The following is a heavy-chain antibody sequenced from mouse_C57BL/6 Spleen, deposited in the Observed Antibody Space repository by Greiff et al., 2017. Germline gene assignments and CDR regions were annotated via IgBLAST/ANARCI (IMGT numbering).Heavy chain of an antibody. J-gene: IGHJ4*01. D-gene: IGHD3-3*01. CDR2: ISNLAYSI. CDR3: ESHGGTWVAMDY. Sequence: EVKLMESGGGLVQPGGSLKLSCAASGFTFRDYGMAWVRQAPRKGPEWVAFISNLAYSIYYAVTVTGRFTISRENAKHPLYLEMSSLGSAEPALYYCESHGGTWVAMDYWGQGTSVTVSS. CDR1: GFTFRDYG. V-gene: IGHV5-15*01.